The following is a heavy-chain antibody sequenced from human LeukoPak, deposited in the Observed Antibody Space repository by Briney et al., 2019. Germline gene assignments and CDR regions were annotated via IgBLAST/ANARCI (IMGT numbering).Heavy chain of an antibody. Sequence: PGGSLRLSCAASGFTFSSYAMSWVRQAPGKGLEWVSAISGSGSSTYYADSVKGRSTISRDNSKNTLYLQMNSLRAEDTAVYYCAKPPYDILTGYYPYYFDYWGQGTLVTVSS. D-gene: IGHD3-9*01. CDR2: ISGSGSST. CDR1: GFTFSSYA. V-gene: IGHV3-23*01. J-gene: IGHJ4*02. CDR3: AKPPYDILTGYYPYYFDY.